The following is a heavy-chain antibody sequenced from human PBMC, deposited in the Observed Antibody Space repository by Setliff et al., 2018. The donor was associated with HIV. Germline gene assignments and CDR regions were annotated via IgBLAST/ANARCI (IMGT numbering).Heavy chain of an antibody. V-gene: IGHV3-9*01. J-gene: IGHJ4*02. Sequence: LRLSCAASGFTFDDYAMHWVRQAPGKGLEWVSGISWNSGSIGYADSVKGRFTISRDNSKNSLYLQMNSLGAEDTAVYYCAKDNLYSSGIYQFDYWGQGTMVTVSS. D-gene: IGHD3-10*01. CDR2: ISWNSGSI. CDR3: AKDNLYSSGIYQFDY. CDR1: GFTFDDYA.